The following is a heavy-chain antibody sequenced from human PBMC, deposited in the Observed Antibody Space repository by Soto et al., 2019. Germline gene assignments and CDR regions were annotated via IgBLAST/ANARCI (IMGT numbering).Heavy chain of an antibody. CDR1: GFIFTSFC. Sequence: PGGSLRLSCAASGFIFTSFCMSWDRQAPGKGLEWVANIRQDGSEKYHVDSVKGRFTISRDNAENSLYLQMNSLRAEDTAVYYCARAPGDYSMYGGPFRDYYGMDVWGQGTTVTVSS. CDR2: IRQDGSEK. J-gene: IGHJ6*02. CDR3: ARAPGDYSMYGGPFRDYYGMDV. D-gene: IGHD4-4*01. V-gene: IGHV3-7*03.